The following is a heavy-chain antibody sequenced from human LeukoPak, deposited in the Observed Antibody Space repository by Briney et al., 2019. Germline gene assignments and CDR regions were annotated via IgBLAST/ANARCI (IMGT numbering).Heavy chain of an antibody. V-gene: IGHV3-11*01. J-gene: IGHJ3*01. CDR2: MSGSGI. CDR3: SRRSRTTGGHAFDV. CDR1: GFTFSNHN. D-gene: IGHD1-1*01. Sequence: PGASLRLSCAATGFTFSNHNMGWMRQAPGKGLEWTSYMSGSGIYYVDSVKGRFTISRDNAKNSLYLQMSSLRAEDSAVYFCSRRSRTTGGHAFDVWGQGTLVTVSS.